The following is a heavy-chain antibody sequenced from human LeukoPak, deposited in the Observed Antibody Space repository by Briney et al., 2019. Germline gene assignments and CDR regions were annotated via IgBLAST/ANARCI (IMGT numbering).Heavy chain of an antibody. CDR1: GFSFSRYW. D-gene: IGHD3-16*01. V-gene: IGHV3-7*03. CDR3: ARGGGLDV. Sequence: GGSLRLSCAASGFSFSRYWMSWVRQSPGTGLEWVANINEDGRGRYYVDSVKGRFTISRDNAKNSLYLQMSNLRAEDTAVYFCARGGGLDVWGQGATVTVSS. CDR2: INEDGRGR. J-gene: IGHJ6*02.